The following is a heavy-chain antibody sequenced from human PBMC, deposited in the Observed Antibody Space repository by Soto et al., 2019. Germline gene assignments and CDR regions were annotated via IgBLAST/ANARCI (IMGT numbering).Heavy chain of an antibody. V-gene: IGHV4-59*08. CDR2: IYYSGST. Sequence: QVQLQESGPGLVKPSETLSLTCTVSGGSISSSYWSWIRQPPGKGLEWIGYIYYSGSTNYNPSLKSRVTISVDTSRNQFSLKLSSVTAADTAVYYCARHLAVAATGLGPWGQGTLVTVSS. D-gene: IGHD6-19*01. J-gene: IGHJ5*02. CDR3: ARHLAVAATGLGP. CDR1: GGSISSSY.